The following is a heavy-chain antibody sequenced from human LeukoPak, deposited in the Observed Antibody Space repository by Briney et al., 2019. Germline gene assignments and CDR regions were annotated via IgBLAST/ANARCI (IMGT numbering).Heavy chain of an antibody. CDR1: GGSFSGYY. CDR2: INHSGST. Sequence: SSETLSLTCAVYGGSFSGYYWSWIRQPPGKGLEWIGEINHSGSTNYNPSLKSRVTISVDTSKNQFSLKLSSVAAADTAVYYCASIAGGPPSWGQGTLVTVSS. CDR3: ASIAGGPPS. D-gene: IGHD2-15*01. V-gene: IGHV4-34*01. J-gene: IGHJ5*02.